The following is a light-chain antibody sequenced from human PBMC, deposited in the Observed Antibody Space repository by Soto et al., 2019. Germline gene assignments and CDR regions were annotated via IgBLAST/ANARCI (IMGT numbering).Light chain of an antibody. CDR3: TSYTSISLYV. J-gene: IGLJ1*01. CDR1: SSDVGGYNY. CDR2: EVS. V-gene: IGLV2-14*01. Sequence: QSALTQPASVSGSPGQSITISCTGTSSDVGGYNYVSWYQQHPGKAPKLMIYEVSNRPSGISNRFSGSKSGNTASLTISGLQAVDEADYYCTSYTSISLYVFGTGTKLPVL.